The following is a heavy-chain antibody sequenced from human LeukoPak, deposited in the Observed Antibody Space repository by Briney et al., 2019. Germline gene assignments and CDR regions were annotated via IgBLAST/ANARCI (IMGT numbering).Heavy chain of an antibody. J-gene: IGHJ4*02. CDR3: ARDYFDH. Sequence: PGGSLRLSCAASGFTFSTYGMHWVRQAPGKGLEWVANIKQDGSEKYYVDSVKGRFTISRDNAKNSLYLQMNSLRVEDTAVYYCARDYFDHWGQGTLVTVSS. CDR2: IKQDGSEK. V-gene: IGHV3-7*01. CDR1: GFTFSTYG.